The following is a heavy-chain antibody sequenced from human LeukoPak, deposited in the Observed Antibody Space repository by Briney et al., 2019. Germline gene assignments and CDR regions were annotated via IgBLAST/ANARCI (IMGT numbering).Heavy chain of an antibody. V-gene: IGHV1-18*01. J-gene: IGHJ4*02. D-gene: IGHD6-19*01. CDR2: ISAYSGNT. CDR1: GYTFATSG. CDR3: ARDSDWDNDGWFPFLDY. Sequence: ASVKVSCKASGYTFATSGISWVRQAPGQGLEWMGWISAYSGNTNSAQKFQGRVTMTTDTSTSTAYMELRSLRSDDTAVYYCARDSDWDNDGWFPFLDYWGQGILVTVSS.